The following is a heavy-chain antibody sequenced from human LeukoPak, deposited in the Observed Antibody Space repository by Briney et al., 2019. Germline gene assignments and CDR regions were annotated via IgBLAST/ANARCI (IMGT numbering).Heavy chain of an antibody. CDR3: AKGITKTYGDYYFDY. CDR1: GFNFDIFA. CDR2: LGRSGGSK. D-gene: IGHD4-17*01. J-gene: IGHJ4*02. Sequence: GGSLRLSCVASGFNFDIFAMSWVRQSPGGGLEWVASLGRSGGSKNYADSVKGRFTISRDNSKNTLYLQMNSLRAEDTAVYYCAKGITKTYGDYYFDYWGQGTLVTVSS. V-gene: IGHV3-23*01.